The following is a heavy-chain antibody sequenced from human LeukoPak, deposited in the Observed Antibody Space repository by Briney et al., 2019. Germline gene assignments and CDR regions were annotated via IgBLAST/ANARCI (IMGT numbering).Heavy chain of an antibody. CDR1: GGSISSSSYY. J-gene: IGHJ4*02. CDR2: IYYSGST. D-gene: IGHD2-8*01. V-gene: IGHV4-39*01. CDR3: ARNFAYCANGVCYLYYFDY. Sequence: SETLSLTCTVSGGSISSSSYYWGWIRQPPGKGLEWIGSIYYSGSTYYNPSLKSRVTISVDTSKNQFSLKLSSVTAADTAVYYCARNFAYCANGVCYLYYFDYWGQGTLVTVSS.